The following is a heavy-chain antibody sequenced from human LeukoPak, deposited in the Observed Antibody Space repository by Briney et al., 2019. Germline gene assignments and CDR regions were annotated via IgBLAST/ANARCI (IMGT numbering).Heavy chain of an antibody. CDR3: AKATTETGMSYYYYGMDV. V-gene: IGHV3-23*01. Sequence: PGGSLRLSCAASGFTFSSYAMSWVRQAPGKGLEWVSAISGSGGSTYYADSVKGRFTISRDNSKNTLYLQMNSLRAEDTAVYYCAKATTETGMSYYYYGMDVWGQGTTVTVSS. J-gene: IGHJ6*02. D-gene: IGHD1-1*01. CDR2: ISGSGGST. CDR1: GFTFSSYA.